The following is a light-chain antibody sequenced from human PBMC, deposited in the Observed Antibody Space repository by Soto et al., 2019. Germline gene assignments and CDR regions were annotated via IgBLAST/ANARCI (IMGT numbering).Light chain of an antibody. CDR1: QSISSY. CDR3: QQYNSYPLT. CDR2: AAS. J-gene: IGKJ4*01. V-gene: IGKV1-39*01. Sequence: IQMSQSPSSLSASVGDRVTITCRASQSISSYLNWYQQKPGKAPKLLIYAASSLQSGVPSRFSGSGSGTEFTLTISSLQPDDFATYYCQQYNSYPLTFGGGTKVDIK.